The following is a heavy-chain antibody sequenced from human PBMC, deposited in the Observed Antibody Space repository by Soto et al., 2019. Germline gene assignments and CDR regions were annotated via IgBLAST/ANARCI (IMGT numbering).Heavy chain of an antibody. D-gene: IGHD1-26*01. Sequence: PSETLSLTCTVSGGSISSYYWSWIRQPLGKGLEWIGYIYYSGSTSYNPSLKSRVTISVDTSKNQFSLKLTSVTAADTAVYYCARRWGPTFDYWGQGTLVTVSS. CDR2: IYYSGST. V-gene: IGHV4-59*12. CDR1: GGSISSYY. J-gene: IGHJ4*02. CDR3: ARRWGPTFDY.